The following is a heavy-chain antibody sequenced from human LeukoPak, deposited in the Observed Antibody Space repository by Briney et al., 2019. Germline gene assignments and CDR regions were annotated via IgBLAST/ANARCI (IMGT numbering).Heavy chain of an antibody. CDR3: GRKAWTSGSYDS. CDR2: IDYIGTT. J-gene: IGHJ4*02. Sequence: SETLSLTCTVSSGSISSYYWTWIRQPPGKGLEFIGYIDYIGTTNYNPSLKSRVNISVDTSKTEFSLKLSYVTAADTAFYYCGRKAWTSGSYDSWGQGTLVTVSS. V-gene: IGHV4-59*08. D-gene: IGHD3-10*01. CDR1: SGSISSYY.